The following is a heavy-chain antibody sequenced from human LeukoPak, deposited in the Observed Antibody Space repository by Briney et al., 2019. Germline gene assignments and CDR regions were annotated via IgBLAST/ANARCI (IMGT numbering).Heavy chain of an antibody. D-gene: IGHD1-26*01. V-gene: IGHV5-51*01. CDR1: GSSFTNHW. CDR2: IYPGDSDT. J-gene: IGHJ4*02. CDR3: ARLPQWGGTYHFDY. Sequence: GESLNISCKGSGSSFTNHWIGWVRQLPGKGLGWMGIIYPGDSDTRYSPSFQGQVTISADKSISMAYLQWSSLKASDTAMYYCARLPQWGGTYHFDYWGQGALLTVSS.